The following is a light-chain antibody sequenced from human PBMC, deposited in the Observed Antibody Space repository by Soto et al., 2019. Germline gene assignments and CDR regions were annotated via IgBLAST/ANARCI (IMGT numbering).Light chain of an antibody. J-gene: IGKJ2*01. CDR1: QTISNY. Sequence: DIQMTQSPSSLSASVGDRVTITCRAGQTISNYLNWYQQKPGKAPRLLIFAASSLHPGVPSRFSGSGSGTDVTLTISRLQPEDFATYYCQQSYSTLMYTFGQGTKLEI. CDR3: QQSYSTLMYT. V-gene: IGKV1-39*01. CDR2: AAS.